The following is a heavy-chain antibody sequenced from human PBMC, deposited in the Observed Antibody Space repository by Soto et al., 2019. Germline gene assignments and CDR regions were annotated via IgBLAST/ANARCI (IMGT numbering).Heavy chain of an antibody. Sequence: QLQLQESGPGLVKTSETLSLICTVSGDSISSTTYYWAWIRQPPGKGLQWLGNVYFSDTSSYDSSLKSGVTMSIATSTTQVSLKLNSVSAADEAFYYCARLRGGWYSGNNWFDPWGQGILVTVSS. CDR1: GDSISSTTYY. CDR2: VYFSDTS. CDR3: ARLRGGWYSGNNWFDP. J-gene: IGHJ5*02. V-gene: IGHV4-39*01. D-gene: IGHD6-19*01.